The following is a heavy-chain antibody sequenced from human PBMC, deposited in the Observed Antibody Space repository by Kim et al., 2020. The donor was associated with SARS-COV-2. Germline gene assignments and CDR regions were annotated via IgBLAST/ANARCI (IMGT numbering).Heavy chain of an antibody. CDR2: INHSGST. V-gene: IGHV4-34*01. D-gene: IGHD3-10*01. CDR3: ARILTYYYGSGSYRSAPNAFDI. CDR1: GGSFSGYY. Sequence: SETLSLTCAVYGGSFSGYYWSWIRQPPGKGLEWIGEINHSGSTNYNPSLKSRVTISVDTSKNQFSLKLSSVTAADTAVYYCARILTYYYGSGSYRSAPNAFDIWGQGTMVTVSS. J-gene: IGHJ3*02.